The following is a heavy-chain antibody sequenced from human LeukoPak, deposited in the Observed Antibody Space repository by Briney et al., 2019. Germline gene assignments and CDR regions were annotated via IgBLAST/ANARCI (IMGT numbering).Heavy chain of an antibody. V-gene: IGHV3-23*01. CDR1: GFIFSSYS. Sequence: PGGSLRLSCAASGFIFSSYSLSWVRQAPGRGLEWVSVITGSGDTTLYADSVQGRFTISRDNSKNTVYLHMNSLRAEDTAVYYCAKTQDTSMIFGYFDYWGQGTLVTVSS. J-gene: IGHJ4*02. D-gene: IGHD5-18*01. CDR2: ITGSGDTT. CDR3: AKTQDTSMIFGYFDY.